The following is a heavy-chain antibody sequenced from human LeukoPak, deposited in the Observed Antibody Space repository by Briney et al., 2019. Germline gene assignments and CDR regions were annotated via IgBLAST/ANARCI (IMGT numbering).Heavy chain of an antibody. V-gene: IGHV1-18*04. CDR3: GRESRYYGSGSYLVDY. D-gene: IGHD3-10*01. J-gene: IGHJ4*02. CDR2: ISAYNGNT. Sequence: GASVKVSREASGYTFTSYGISWVRQAPGQGLEWMGWISAYNGNTNYAQKLQGRVTMTTDTSTSTAYMERRSMRSDDTAVYYCGRESRYYGSGSYLVDYWGQGTLVTVSS. CDR1: GYTFTSYG.